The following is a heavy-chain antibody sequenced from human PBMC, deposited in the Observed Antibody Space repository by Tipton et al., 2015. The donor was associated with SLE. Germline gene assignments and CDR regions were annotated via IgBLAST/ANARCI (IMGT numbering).Heavy chain of an antibody. CDR1: GFTVSGNH. CDR2: ISSSSSTI. CDR3: ARRVVGRGFDY. Sequence: SLRLSCAASGFTVSGNHMTWVRQAPGKGLEWVSYISSSSSTIYYADSVKGRFTISRDNAKNSLYLQMNSLRAEDTAVYYCARRVVGRGFDYWGQGTLVTVSS. D-gene: IGHD3-3*01. J-gene: IGHJ4*02. V-gene: IGHV3-48*01.